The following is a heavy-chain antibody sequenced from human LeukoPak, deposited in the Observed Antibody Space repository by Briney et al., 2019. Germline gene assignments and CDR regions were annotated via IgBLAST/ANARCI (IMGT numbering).Heavy chain of an antibody. V-gene: IGHV3-11*05. Sequence: GGSLRLSCAASGFTFSDYYMSWIRQAPGKGLEWVSYISSSSSYTNYADSVKGRFTISRDNAKNSLYLQMNSLRAEDTAVYYCARDRTYYYDSSGGSFDYWGQGTLVTVSS. D-gene: IGHD3-22*01. J-gene: IGHJ4*02. CDR3: ARDRTYYYDSSGGSFDY. CDR2: ISSSSSYT. CDR1: GFTFSDYY.